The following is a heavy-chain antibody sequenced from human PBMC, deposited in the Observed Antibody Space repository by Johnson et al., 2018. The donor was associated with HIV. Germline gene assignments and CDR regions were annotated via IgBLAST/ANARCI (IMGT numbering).Heavy chain of an antibody. D-gene: IGHD6-13*01. V-gene: IGHV3-11*04. CDR2: ISGSTIMI. CDR3: VRDPAAAALRAFDI. Sequence: QVQLVESGGGLVKPGGSLRLSCTASGFTFSDYYMSWIRQAPGKGLEWVSYISGSTIMINYANSVKGRFTISRDNARKSLYLQMSSLRADDTAVYYCVRDPAAAALRAFDIWGQGTMVTVSS. CDR1: GFTFSDYY. J-gene: IGHJ3*02.